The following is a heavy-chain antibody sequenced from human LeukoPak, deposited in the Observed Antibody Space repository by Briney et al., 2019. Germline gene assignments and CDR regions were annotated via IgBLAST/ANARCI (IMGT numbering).Heavy chain of an antibody. CDR2: IYYSGST. V-gene: IGHV4-39*07. Sequence: PSETLSLTCTVSGGSISSSSYYWGWIRQPPGKGLEWIVSIYYSGSTYYNPSLKSRVTILVDTSKNQFSLKLSSVTAADTAVYYCARDGVGATDYWGQGTLVTVSS. CDR1: GGSISSSSYY. J-gene: IGHJ4*02. D-gene: IGHD1-26*01. CDR3: ARDGVGATDY.